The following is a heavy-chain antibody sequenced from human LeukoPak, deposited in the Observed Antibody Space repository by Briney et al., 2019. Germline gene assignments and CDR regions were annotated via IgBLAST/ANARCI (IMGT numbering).Heavy chain of an antibody. CDR2: MNPNSGAT. Sequence: ASVKVSCKASGYTFTGYHLHWVRQAPGQGLEWMGWMNPNSGATNFAQKYQGWVTMTRDTSISTAYMDLRGLRSEDTAVYYCARVNGFTPPTLVVYPYYFDYWGREPWSPSPQ. CDR1: GYTFTGYH. J-gene: IGHJ4*02. V-gene: IGHV1-2*04. CDR3: ARVNGFTPPTLVVYPYYFDY. D-gene: IGHD2-2*02.